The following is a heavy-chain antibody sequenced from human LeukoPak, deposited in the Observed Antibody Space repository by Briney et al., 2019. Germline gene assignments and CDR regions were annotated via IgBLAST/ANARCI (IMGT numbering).Heavy chain of an antibody. CDR3: ATLEPEPGDFGGLAY. D-gene: IGHD4-17*01. CDR2: IIPILGIA. V-gene: IGHV1-69*04. Sequence: ASVKVSCKASGGTFSSYAISWVRQAPGQGLEWMGRIIPILGIANYAQKFQGRVTITADKSTSTAYMELSSLRSEDTAVYYCATLEPEPGDFGGLAYWGQGTLVTVSS. J-gene: IGHJ4*02. CDR1: GGTFSSYA.